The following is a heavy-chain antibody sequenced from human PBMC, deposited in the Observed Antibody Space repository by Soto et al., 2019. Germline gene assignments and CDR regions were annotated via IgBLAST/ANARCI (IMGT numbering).Heavy chain of an antibody. Sequence: EVQLLESGGGLVQPGGSLRLSCEASGFTFNDYAMSWVRQAPGKGLEWVSVISGSGYVTYYADSVKGRFTISRDNSKNTLFLQMNSLRAEDTAVYYCAKDTYGDYVGCEHWGQGTLVTVSS. J-gene: IGHJ4*02. D-gene: IGHD4-17*01. CDR1: GFTFNDYA. CDR3: AKDTYGDYVGCEH. V-gene: IGHV3-23*01. CDR2: ISGSGYVT.